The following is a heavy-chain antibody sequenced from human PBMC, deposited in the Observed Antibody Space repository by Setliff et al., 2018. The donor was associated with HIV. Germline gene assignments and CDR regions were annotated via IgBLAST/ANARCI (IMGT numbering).Heavy chain of an antibody. J-gene: IGHJ3*02. CDR2: IHHSGST. Sequence: SETLSLTCTVSNASISSHYWSWIRQPPGKGLEWIGYIHHSGSTNYNPSLKGRVSISVDTSKNQFSLKLSSVTAADTAVYYCARDRVRITIFGANDASDIWGQGTMVTVSS. CDR3: ARDRVRITIFGANDASDI. CDR1: NASISSHY. D-gene: IGHD3-3*01. V-gene: IGHV4-59*11.